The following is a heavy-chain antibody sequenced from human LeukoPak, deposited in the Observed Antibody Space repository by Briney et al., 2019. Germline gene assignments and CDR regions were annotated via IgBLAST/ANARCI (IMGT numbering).Heavy chain of an antibody. V-gene: IGHV1-46*01. CDR2: INPSGGAT. CDR3: ASYYDSSGYYLDY. CDR1: GYTFTSNY. D-gene: IGHD3-22*01. J-gene: IGHJ4*02. Sequence: GASVTVSCKASGYTFTSNYMHWVRQAPGQGLEWMGIINPSGGATSFAQKFQGRVTMTRDTSTSTLYMELSSLRSEDTAVYYCASYYDSSGYYLDYWGQGTLDTVSS.